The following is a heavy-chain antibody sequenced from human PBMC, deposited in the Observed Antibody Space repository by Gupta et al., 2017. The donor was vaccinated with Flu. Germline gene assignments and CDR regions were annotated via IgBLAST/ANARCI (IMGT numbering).Heavy chain of an antibody. CDR3: ARVRRCSGGSCYSVRSGSRGSDAFDI. D-gene: IGHD2-15*01. V-gene: IGHV4-59*01. CDR1: GGSISSYY. Sequence: QVQLQESGPGLVKPSETLSLTCTVSGGSISSYYWSWIRQPPGKGLEWIGYIYYSGSTNHNPSLKSRVTISVDTSKNQFSLKLSSVTAADTAVYYCARVRRCSGGSCYSVRSGSRGSDAFDIWGQGTMVTVSS. CDR2: IYYSGST. J-gene: IGHJ3*02.